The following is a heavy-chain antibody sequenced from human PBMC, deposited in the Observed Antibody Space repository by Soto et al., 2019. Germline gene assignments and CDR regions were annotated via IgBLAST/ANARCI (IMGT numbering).Heavy chain of an antibody. CDR2: IGTSSSYI. D-gene: IGHD3-9*01. CDR3: ARAPLRYFDWLLSPFDY. Sequence: GGSLRLSCSASGFTFSSYSMNWVRQAPGKGLEWVSSIGTSSSYIYYADSVKGRFTISRDNAKNSLYLQMNSLRVEDMAVYYCARAPLRYFDWLLSPFDYWGQGTLVTSPQ. J-gene: IGHJ4*02. CDR1: GFTFSSYS. V-gene: IGHV3-21*01.